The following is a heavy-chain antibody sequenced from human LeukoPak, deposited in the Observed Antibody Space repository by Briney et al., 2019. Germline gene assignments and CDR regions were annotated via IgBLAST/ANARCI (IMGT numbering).Heavy chain of an antibody. CDR3: ARDRFAADY. CDR2: IYHSGST. CDR1: GYSISSGYY. V-gene: IGHV4-38-2*02. J-gene: IGHJ4*02. Sequence: SETLSLTCTVSGYSISSGYYWGWIRQPPGKGLEWIGSIYHSGSTYYNPSLKSRVTISVDTSKNQFSLKLSSVTAADTAVYYCARDRFAADYWGQGTLVTVSS. D-gene: IGHD3-16*01.